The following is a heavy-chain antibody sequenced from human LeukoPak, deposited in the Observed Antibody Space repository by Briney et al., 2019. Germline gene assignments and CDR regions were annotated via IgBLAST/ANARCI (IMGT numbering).Heavy chain of an antibody. CDR1: GYSFSTYW. CDR3: ASAQYSSGSVYYFDY. D-gene: IGHD6-19*01. Sequence: GESLKISCKGSGYSFSTYWIGWVRQMPGKGLEWMGIIYPADSDTRYSPSFQGQVTISADKSISTAYLQWDTLRAPDTAMYYCASAQYSSGSVYYFDYWGQGTLVTVSS. J-gene: IGHJ4*02. V-gene: IGHV5-51*01. CDR2: IYPADSDT.